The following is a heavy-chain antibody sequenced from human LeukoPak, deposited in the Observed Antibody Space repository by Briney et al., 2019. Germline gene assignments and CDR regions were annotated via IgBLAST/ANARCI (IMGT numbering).Heavy chain of an antibody. J-gene: IGHJ4*02. Sequence: PSETLSLTCTVSGGSISISSYYWGWIRQPPGKGLEWIGSIYYSGSTYYNPSLKSRVTISVDTSKNQFSLKLSSVTAADTAVYYCARGSFGVAADRDGDFDYWGQGTLVTVSS. V-gene: IGHV4-39*07. CDR3: ARGSFGVAADRDGDFDY. CDR2: IYYSGST. CDR1: GGSISISSYY. D-gene: IGHD3-3*01.